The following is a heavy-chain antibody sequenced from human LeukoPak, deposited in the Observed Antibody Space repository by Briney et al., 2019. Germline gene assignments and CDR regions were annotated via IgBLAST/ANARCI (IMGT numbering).Heavy chain of an antibody. V-gene: IGHV3-74*01. CDR3: VRAEMQVGKCTSTNCLVDY. Sequence: GGSLRLSCAASGFTFSRYLMHWVRQGPGKELVWVSRINTDGSTTAYAGSVKGRFTISRDNAKNTLYLQMNSLRAEDTAVYYCVRAEMQVGKCTSTNCLVDYWGQGTLATVSS. CDR1: GFTFSRYL. J-gene: IGHJ4*02. CDR2: INTDGSTT. D-gene: IGHD2-2*01.